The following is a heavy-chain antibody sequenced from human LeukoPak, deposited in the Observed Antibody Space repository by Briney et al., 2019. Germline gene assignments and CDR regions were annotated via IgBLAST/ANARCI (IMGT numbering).Heavy chain of an antibody. CDR3: ARDRDWSFDY. CDR1: GSSFSEYS. D-gene: IGHD3-9*01. J-gene: IGHJ4*02. CDR2: IRGSSSAM. Sequence: GGSLRLSCAASGSSFSEYSMNWVRQAPGKGLEWASNIRGSSSAMNYADSVKGRFTISRDNAKNSLYLEMSSLRAEDTAVYYCARDRDWSFDYWGQGTLVTVSS. V-gene: IGHV3-48*04.